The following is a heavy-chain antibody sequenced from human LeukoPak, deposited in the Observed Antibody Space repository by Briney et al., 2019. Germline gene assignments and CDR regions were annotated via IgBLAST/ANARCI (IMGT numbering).Heavy chain of an antibody. CDR1: GFTFSNAW. J-gene: IGHJ4*02. V-gene: IGHV3-30-3*01. CDR2: LSSDGVNK. D-gene: IGHD3-3*01. Sequence: GGSLRLSCAASGFTFSNAWMSWVRQTPARGLEWVAILSSDGVNKRYADSVRGRFTISRDNFKNTLYLQMSSMTAEDTAIYYCARDPGTIFDVLNYHFDSWGQGTLVTVSS. CDR3: ARDPGTIFDVLNYHFDS.